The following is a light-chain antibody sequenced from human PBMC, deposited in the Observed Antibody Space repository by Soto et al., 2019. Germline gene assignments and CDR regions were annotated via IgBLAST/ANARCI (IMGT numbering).Light chain of an antibody. Sequence: EIVLTHSPGTLSLAPGERATLSCRASQSVSSSYLVWYQQKPGQAPRLLVFDASNRATGIPHRFSGSGSGTDFTLTISRLEPEDFAVYYCQQYGSSPLTFGGGTKVEIK. CDR2: DAS. J-gene: IGKJ4*01. CDR3: QQYGSSPLT. V-gene: IGKV3-20*01. CDR1: QSVSSSY.